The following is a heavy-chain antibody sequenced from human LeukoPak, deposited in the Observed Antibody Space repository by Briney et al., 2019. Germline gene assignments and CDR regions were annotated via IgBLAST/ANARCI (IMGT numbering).Heavy chain of an antibody. Sequence: ASVKVSCKASGYTFTSYGISWVRQAPGQGLEWMGGIIPIFGTANYAQKFQGRVTMTRDMSTSTVYMELSSLRSEDTAVYYCARDVEYSSSSYYFDYWGQGTLVTVSS. CDR2: IIPIFGTA. J-gene: IGHJ4*02. CDR3: ARDVEYSSSSYYFDY. V-gene: IGHV1-69*05. D-gene: IGHD6-6*01. CDR1: GYTFTSYG.